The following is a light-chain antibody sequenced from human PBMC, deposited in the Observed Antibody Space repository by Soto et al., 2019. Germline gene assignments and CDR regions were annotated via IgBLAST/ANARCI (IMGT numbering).Light chain of an antibody. CDR3: QQYYRIPIT. V-gene: IGKV4-1*01. CDR2: WAS. CDR1: QSLLNNKNY. J-gene: IGKJ5*01. Sequence: DIVMTQSPDSLAVSLGERATISCKSSQSLLNNKNYLAWYQQKPGQPPKLLIYWASTRESGVPDRFSGSGSGTDFILTINSLHAEDVALYFCQQYYRIPITFGQGTRLEI.